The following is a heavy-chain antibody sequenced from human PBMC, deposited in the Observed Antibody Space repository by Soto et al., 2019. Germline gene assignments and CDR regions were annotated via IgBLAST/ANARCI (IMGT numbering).Heavy chain of an antibody. V-gene: IGHV3-23*01. J-gene: IGHJ5*02. CDR1: GFIFENFG. CDR3: AKNQGVELVPLATVDWFDP. Sequence: GCLRLSCAASGFIFENFGMSWVRQAPGKGLEWISSISGSGFKKYYADSVKGRFTISRDNSKSTVYLELNNLSAEDTAVYHCAKNQGVELVPLATVDWFDPWGQGSVVTVSS. D-gene: IGHD1-26*01. CDR2: ISGSGFKK.